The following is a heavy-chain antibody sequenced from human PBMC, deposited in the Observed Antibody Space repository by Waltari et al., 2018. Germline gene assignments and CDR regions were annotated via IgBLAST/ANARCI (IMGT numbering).Heavy chain of an antibody. D-gene: IGHD2-15*01. CDR2: IHGSGRS. J-gene: IGHJ4*02. CDR1: GDSISGSYW. Sequence: QVQLQESGPGLVKPSGTLSVTCAVSGDSISGSYWWSWVRQPPGKGLAWIGQIHGSGRSNYNPSLESRVTVSIDTSNNHFSLKVTSATAADTAVYYCARDRGRGLYLDSWGQGTLVTVSP. V-gene: IGHV4-4*02. CDR3: ARDRGRGLYLDS.